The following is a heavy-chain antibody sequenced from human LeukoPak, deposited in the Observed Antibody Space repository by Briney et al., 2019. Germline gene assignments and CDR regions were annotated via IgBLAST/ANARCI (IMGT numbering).Heavy chain of an antibody. CDR3: ARGFIVATIGGWFDP. Sequence: SETLSLTCAVYGGSFSGYYWSWIRQPPGKGLEWIGEINHSGSTNYNPSLKSRVTISVDTSKNQFYLKLSSVTAADTAVYYCARGFIVATIGGWFDPWGQGTLVTLS. J-gene: IGHJ5*02. CDR2: INHSGST. V-gene: IGHV4-34*01. D-gene: IGHD5-12*01. CDR1: GGSFSGYY.